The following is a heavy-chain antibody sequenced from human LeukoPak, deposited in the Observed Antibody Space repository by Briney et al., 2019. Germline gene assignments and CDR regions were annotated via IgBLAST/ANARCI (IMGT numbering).Heavy chain of an antibody. CDR1: GFTFSSYT. J-gene: IGHJ4*02. CDR2: ISSSSSDI. Sequence: PGGSLRLSCAASGFTFSSYTMNWVRQAPGKGLEWVSCISSSSSDIYYADSVKGRFTISRDNAKNSLYLQMNSLRAEDTAVYYCARGGLWSGYYTLYYFDYWGQGTLVTVSS. CDR3: ARGGLWSGYYTLYYFDY. V-gene: IGHV3-21*01. D-gene: IGHD3-3*01.